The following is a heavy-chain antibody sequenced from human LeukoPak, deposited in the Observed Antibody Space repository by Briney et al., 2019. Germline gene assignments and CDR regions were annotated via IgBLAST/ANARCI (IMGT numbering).Heavy chain of an antibody. CDR1: GGSFSGYY. Sequence: SETLSLTCAVYGGSFSGYYWSWIRQPPGKGLEWIGEINHSGSTNYNPSLKSRVTISVDTSKNQFSLKLSSVTAADTAVYYCARSQGAFDIWGQGTMVTVST. CDR2: INHSGST. CDR3: ARSQGAFDI. J-gene: IGHJ3*02. V-gene: IGHV4-34*01.